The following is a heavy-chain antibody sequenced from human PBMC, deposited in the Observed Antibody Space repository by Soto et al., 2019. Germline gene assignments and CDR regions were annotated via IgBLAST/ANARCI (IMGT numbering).Heavy chain of an antibody. V-gene: IGHV4-59*01. CDR3: ARVGGLSVAGFDY. CDR2: IYYSGST. CDR1: GGSISSYY. D-gene: IGHD6-19*01. J-gene: IGHJ4*02. Sequence: SSETLSLTCTVSGGSISSYYWSWIRQPPGKGLEWIGYIYYSGSTNYNPSLKSRVTISVDTSKNQFSLKLSSVTAADTAVYYCARVGGLSVAGFDYWGQGTLVTVSS.